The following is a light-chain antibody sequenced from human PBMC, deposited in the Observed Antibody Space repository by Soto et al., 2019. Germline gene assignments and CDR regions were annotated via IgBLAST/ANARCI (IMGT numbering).Light chain of an antibody. Sequence: IVLTQSPGTLPLSPGERATLSCRARPSVSSRYLAWYQQTPGPAPRPLLYGASSRATGTPDRCRGSGSGTDFTLTISRLEPEEWAEEDCQQYGSSPLPLGGGTKVEIK. J-gene: IGKJ4*01. CDR3: QQYGSSPLP. V-gene: IGKV3-20*01. CDR2: GAS. CDR1: PSVSSRY.